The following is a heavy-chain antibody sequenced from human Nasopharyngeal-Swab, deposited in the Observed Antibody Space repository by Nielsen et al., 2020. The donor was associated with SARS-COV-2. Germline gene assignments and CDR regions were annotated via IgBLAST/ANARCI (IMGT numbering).Heavy chain of an antibody. CDR3: ARRAARDGYNYEVDP. CDR1: GYSFANYW. J-gene: IGHJ5*02. V-gene: IGHV5-51*01. D-gene: IGHD5-24*01. Sequence: GESLKISCIGFGYSFANYWIGWVRQMPGKGLEWMGSIYPGNSDTRYSPAFQGQITISADKSINTAYLQWRSLRASDSAMYFCARRAARDGYNYEVDPWGQGTLVTVSS. CDR2: IYPGNSDT.